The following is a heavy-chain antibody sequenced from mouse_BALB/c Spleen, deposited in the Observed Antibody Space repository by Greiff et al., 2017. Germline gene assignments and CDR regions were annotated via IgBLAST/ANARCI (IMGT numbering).Heavy chain of an antibody. J-gene: IGHJ4*01. D-gene: IGHD1-1*01. CDR1: GFTFSSFG. Sequence: EVKLQESGGGLVQPGGSRKLSCAASGFTFSSFGMHWVRQAPEKGLEWVAYISSGSSTIYYADTVKGRFTISRDNPKNTLFLQMTSLRSEDTAMYYCAREGVVDAMDYWGQGTSVTVSS. V-gene: IGHV5-17*02. CDR2: ISSGSSTI. CDR3: AREGVVDAMDY.